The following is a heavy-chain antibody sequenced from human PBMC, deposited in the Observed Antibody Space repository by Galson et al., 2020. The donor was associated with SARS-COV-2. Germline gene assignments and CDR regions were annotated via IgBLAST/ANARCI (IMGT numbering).Heavy chain of an antibody. V-gene: IGHV1-2*02. CDR2: INPNSGVT. CDR3: ARELGGYSDALDY. CDR1: GYTFIGYY. J-gene: IGHJ4*02. D-gene: IGHD5-18*01. Sequence: ASVKVPCKASGYTFIGYYIHWVRQAPGQGLEWMGWINPNSGVTNYAQKFQGGVTMTRDTSISTAYMELSSLRSDDTAVYYCARELGGYSDALDYWGQGTLVTVSS.